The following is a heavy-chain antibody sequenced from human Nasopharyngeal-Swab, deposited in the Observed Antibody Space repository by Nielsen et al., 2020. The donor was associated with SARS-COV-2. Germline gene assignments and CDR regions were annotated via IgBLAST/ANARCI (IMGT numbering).Heavy chain of an antibody. CDR3: TTVAGSYGRFDY. CDR2: FDPEDGET. V-gene: IGHV1-24*01. Sequence: ASVKVSCKVSGYTLTELSMHWVRQAPGKGLEWVGGFDPEDGETIYAQKFQGRVTMTEDTSTDTAYMELSSLTSEDTAAYYCTTVAGSYGRFDYWGQGTLVTVSS. J-gene: IGHJ4*02. D-gene: IGHD1-26*01. CDR1: GYTLTELS.